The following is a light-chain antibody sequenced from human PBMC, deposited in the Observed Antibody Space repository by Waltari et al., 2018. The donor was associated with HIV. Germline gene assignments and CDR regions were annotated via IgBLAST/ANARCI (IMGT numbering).Light chain of an antibody. J-gene: IGKJ5*01. CDR3: QQRSNWPIT. CDR2: GAS. CDR1: QSVSSY. V-gene: IGKV3-11*01. Sequence: EIVLTQSPATLSLSPGERATLSCRASQSVSSYLAWYQQNPGQAPRLLIYGASSRATGIPARFSGSESGTDFTLTISSLGPGDFAVYDCQQRSNWPITFGQGTRLEIK.